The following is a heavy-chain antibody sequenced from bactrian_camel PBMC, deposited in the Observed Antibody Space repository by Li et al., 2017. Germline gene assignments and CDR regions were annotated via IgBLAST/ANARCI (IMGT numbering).Heavy chain of an antibody. Sequence: HVQLVESGGNLVQPGGSLRLSCAASGFTFSSYVMAWVRQAPGKGLEWVSSIYSGGTTYYAGSVEGRFTISKDNAKNMLYLQMNGLKAEDTAVYYCVRDAGTPYGYNYWGQGTQVTVS. CDR3: VRDAGTPYGYNY. CDR1: GFTFSSYV. J-gene: IGHJ4*01. V-gene: IGHV3S9*01. CDR2: IYSGGTT. D-gene: IGHD6*01.